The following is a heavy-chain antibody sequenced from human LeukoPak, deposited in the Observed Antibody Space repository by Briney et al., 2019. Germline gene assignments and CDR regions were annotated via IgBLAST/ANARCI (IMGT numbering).Heavy chain of an antibody. J-gene: IGHJ5*02. CDR3: ARHRNTWFDP. V-gene: IGHV3-7*01. CDR2: IKHDGREK. Sequence: PGGSLRLSCAASGFTFSSNWMSWVRQAPGKGLEWVANIKHDGREKYSLDSVKGRFTISRDNAKNSLYLEMNSLRVEDTAVYYCARHRNTWFDPWGQGTLVTVTS. CDR1: GFTFSSNW.